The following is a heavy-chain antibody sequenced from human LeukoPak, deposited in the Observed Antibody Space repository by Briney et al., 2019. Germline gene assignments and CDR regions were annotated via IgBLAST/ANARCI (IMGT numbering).Heavy chain of an antibody. Sequence: SEPLSLTCTVYGGSISTYYWTWIRQPPGKGLEWIGYIFYSRSTNYNPSLKSRVTISLDTSKNQFSLKLNSVTAADTAVYYCVRDWGMGTVGIWFDPWGQGILVTVSS. V-gene: IGHV4-59*01. CDR3: VRDWGMGTVGIWFDP. CDR1: GGSISTYY. D-gene: IGHD2-8*01. J-gene: IGHJ5*02. CDR2: IFYSRST.